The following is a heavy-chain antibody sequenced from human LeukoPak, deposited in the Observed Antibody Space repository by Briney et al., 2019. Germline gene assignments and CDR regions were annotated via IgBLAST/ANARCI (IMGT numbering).Heavy chain of an antibody. Sequence: GGSLRLSCAASGFTFDDYAMHWVRQAPGKGLEWVSLISWDGGSTSVKGRFTISRDNSKNSLYLQMNSLRAEDTALYYCAKGNIAAAGTSQYYYYYMDVWGKGTTVTVSS. V-gene: IGHV3-43D*03. D-gene: IGHD6-13*01. CDR1: GFTFDDYA. CDR3: AKGNIAAAGTSQYYYYYMDV. CDR2: ISWDGGST. J-gene: IGHJ6*03.